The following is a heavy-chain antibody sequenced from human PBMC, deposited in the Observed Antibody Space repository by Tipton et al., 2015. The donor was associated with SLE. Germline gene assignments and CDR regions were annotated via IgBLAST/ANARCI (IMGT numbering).Heavy chain of an antibody. CDR3: AKDTGTSNYYYMDV. Sequence: SLRLSCVASGFTFSSYAMHWVRQAPGKGLEWVAIISSDGSNKYYADSVKGRFTISRDNSKNTLYLQMNSLRAEDTAVYYCAKDTGTSNYYYMDVWGKGTTVTVSS. J-gene: IGHJ6*03. V-gene: IGHV3-30-3*02. D-gene: IGHD1-1*01. CDR1: GFTFSSYA. CDR2: ISSDGSNK.